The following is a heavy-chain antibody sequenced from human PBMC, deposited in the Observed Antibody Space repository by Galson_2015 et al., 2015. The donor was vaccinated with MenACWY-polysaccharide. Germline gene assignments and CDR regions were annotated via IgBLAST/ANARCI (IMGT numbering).Heavy chain of an antibody. CDR1: GFTVSSNY. V-gene: IGHV3-66*01. J-gene: IGHJ2*01. CDR3: AREDYYDSSGYTWYFDL. Sequence: SLRLSCAASGFTVSSNYMSWVRQAPGKGLEWVSVFYSGGYTYYADSVKGRFTISRDHSKNTLYLQMNSLRAEDTAVYYCAREDYYDSSGYTWYFDLWGRGTLVTVS. D-gene: IGHD3-22*01. CDR2: FYSGGYT.